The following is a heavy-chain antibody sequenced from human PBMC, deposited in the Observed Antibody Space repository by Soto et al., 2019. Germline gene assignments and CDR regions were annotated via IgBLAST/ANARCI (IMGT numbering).Heavy chain of an antibody. CDR1: GFTFSSYG. J-gene: IGHJ4*02. CDR2: ICSDRSNI. Sequence: GGSLRLSCAASGFTFSSYGMHWVRQAPGKGLEWVSFICSDRSNIYYADSVKGRFTISRDNAKNTLYLQMNSLRAEDTAMYYCARPYCSGSNCYSDYWGQGTLVTVSS. V-gene: IGHV3-48*01. CDR3: ARPYCSGSNCYSDY. D-gene: IGHD2-15*01.